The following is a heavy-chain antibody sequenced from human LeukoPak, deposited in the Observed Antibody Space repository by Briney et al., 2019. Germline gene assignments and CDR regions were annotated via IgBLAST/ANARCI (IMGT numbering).Heavy chain of an antibody. V-gene: IGHV3-23*01. Sequence: GSLRLSCAASGFTFSNYAMRWVRQAPGKGLEWVSGISGSGDSTYYADSVKGRFTISRDNSKNTLYLQMNSLGAEDTAVYYCARRSGIAVAGAFDYWGQGTLVTVSS. CDR3: ARRSGIAVAGAFDY. CDR1: GFTFSNYA. CDR2: ISGSGDST. J-gene: IGHJ4*02. D-gene: IGHD6-19*01.